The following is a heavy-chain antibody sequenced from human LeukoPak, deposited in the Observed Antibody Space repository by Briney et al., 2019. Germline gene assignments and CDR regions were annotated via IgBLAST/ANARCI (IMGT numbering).Heavy chain of an antibody. CDR1: GFTFSSYG. CDR3: AKPYCYGSRSYTDY. CDR2: ISYDGSNT. J-gene: IGHJ4*02. V-gene: IGHV3-30*18. Sequence: GGSLRLSCAASGFTFSSYGMHWVRQAPGKGLEWVAVISYDGSNTYYADSVKGRFTISRDNSKNMLYLQMNSLRAEDTAAYYCAKPYCYGSRSYTDYWGQGTLVTVSS. D-gene: IGHD3-10*01.